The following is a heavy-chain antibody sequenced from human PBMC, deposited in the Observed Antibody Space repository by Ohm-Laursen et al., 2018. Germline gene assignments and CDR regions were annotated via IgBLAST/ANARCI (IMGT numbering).Heavy chain of an antibody. CDR1: GYSFASYW. D-gene: IGHD5-18*01. CDR2: IYPGDSDT. V-gene: IGHV5-51*01. J-gene: IGHJ4*02. Sequence: ESLRISCKGSGYSFASYWIGWVRQMPGKGLEWMGIIYPGDSDTTYSPSFQGQVTISADKSISTAYLQWSSLKASDTAMYYCARQGYTYGFDYWGQGTLVTVSS. CDR3: ARQGYTYGFDY.